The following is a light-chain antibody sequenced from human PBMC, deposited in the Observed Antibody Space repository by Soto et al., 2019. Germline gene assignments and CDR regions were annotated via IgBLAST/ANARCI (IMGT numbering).Light chain of an antibody. V-gene: IGKV3-20*01. CDR2: GAS. CDR1: QTVHNTY. Sequence: MITQSPVTLSVSPGERATLSCRASQTVHNTYLAWYQQKYGQAPRLVIFGASTRATGIPDRFSGSGSGTDFTLTISRLEPEDFAVDYGQQYGSSPTTFGQGTRLEIK. J-gene: IGKJ5*01. CDR3: QQYGSSPTT.